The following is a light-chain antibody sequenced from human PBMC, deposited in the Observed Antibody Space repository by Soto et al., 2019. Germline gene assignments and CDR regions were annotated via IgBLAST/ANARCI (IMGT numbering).Light chain of an antibody. Sequence: QSVLTQPASVSGSPGQSITISCTGTNSDVGSYNFVSWYQQHPGKDPKVIIYEGSKRPSGVSNRFSGSKSGNKASLTISGLQAEDEADYYCCSYAGSSTYVFGTGTKLTVL. J-gene: IGLJ1*01. CDR2: EGS. V-gene: IGLV2-23*01. CDR1: NSDVGSYNF. CDR3: CSYAGSSTYV.